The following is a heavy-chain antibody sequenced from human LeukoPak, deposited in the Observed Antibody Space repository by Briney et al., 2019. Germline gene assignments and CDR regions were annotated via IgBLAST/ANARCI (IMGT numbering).Heavy chain of an antibody. V-gene: IGHV3-74*01. Sequence: GGSLRLSCAASGFTFSNYMMHWVRQAPGKGLVWVSRIKSDGITITYADSVKGRFTISRDSSKNTVFLQMNSLRAEDTAVYYCARGDFDYWGQGTLVTVSS. CDR3: ARGDFDY. CDR1: GFTFSNYM. J-gene: IGHJ4*02. CDR2: IKSDGITI.